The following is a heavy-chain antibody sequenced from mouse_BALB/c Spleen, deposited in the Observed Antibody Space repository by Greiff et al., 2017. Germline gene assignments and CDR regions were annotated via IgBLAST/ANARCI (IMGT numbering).Heavy chain of an antibody. CDR2: IDPENGNT. Sequence: VQLQQSGAELVRPGALVKLSCKASGFNINDYYMHWVKQRPEQGLEWIGWIDPENGNTIYDPKFQGKASITADTSSNTAYLQLSSLTSEDTAVYYCATSLAYWGQGTPVTVSA. D-gene: IGHD6-1*01. J-gene: IGHJ3*01. CDR1: GFNINDYY. CDR3: ATSLAY. V-gene: IGHV14-1*02.